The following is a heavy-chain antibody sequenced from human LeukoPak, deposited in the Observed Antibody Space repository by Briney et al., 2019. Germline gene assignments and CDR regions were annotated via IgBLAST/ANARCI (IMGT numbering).Heavy chain of an antibody. V-gene: IGHV3-30*04. CDR2: ISYDGSNK. J-gene: IGHJ4*02. Sequence: PGGSLRFSCAASGFTFSSFAMHWVRQAPGKGREGVAVISYDGSNKYYADSVKGRFTISRDNSKNTLYLQMNSMRAEDTAVYYCARDKVATPLDYWGQGTLVTVPS. D-gene: IGHD5-12*01. CDR3: ARDKVATPLDY. CDR1: GFTFSSFA.